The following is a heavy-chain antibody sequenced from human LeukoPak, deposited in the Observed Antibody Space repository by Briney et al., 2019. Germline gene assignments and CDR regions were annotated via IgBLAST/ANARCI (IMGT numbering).Heavy chain of an antibody. CDR1: GGTFSSYA. CDR3: ATPTYYDFWSGYSNTYYYYYMDV. J-gene: IGHJ6*03. V-gene: IGHV1-69*13. D-gene: IGHD3-3*01. CDR2: IIPIFGTA. Sequence: SVKVSCKASGGTFSSYAISWVRQAPGQGLEWMGGIIPIFGTANYAQKFQGRVTINSDESTSTAYMELSSLRSEDTAVYYCATPTYYDFWSGYSNTYYYYYMDVWGKGTTVTVSS.